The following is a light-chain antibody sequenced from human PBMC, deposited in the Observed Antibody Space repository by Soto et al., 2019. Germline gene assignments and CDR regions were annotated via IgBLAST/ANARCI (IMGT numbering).Light chain of an antibody. CDR1: QSISTW. Sequence: DIQMTQSPSTVSASVGDAVTITCRASQSISTWLAWYQQKPGKAPNLLIYDASTLESGGPSGFSGSGSGTEFTLSITSLQPDDFAAYYCQQYNSHPYTFGQGTKLEIK. J-gene: IGKJ2*01. V-gene: IGKV1-5*01. CDR3: QQYNSHPYT. CDR2: DAS.